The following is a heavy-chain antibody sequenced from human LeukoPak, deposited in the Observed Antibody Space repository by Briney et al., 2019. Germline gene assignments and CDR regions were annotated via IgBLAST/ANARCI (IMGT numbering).Heavy chain of an antibody. CDR1: GGSLSNNY. CDR2: IHSSGST. J-gene: IGHJ4*02. D-gene: IGHD1-26*01. CDR3: ARHGLKLVGASTIYFDN. Sequence: PSETLSLTCSVSGGSLSNNYWSWIRQSPEKGLEWIGYIHSSGSTDYNPSFKSRVVVSVDTSKNQFSLKLYSVTAADTAVYYCARHGLKLVGASTIYFDNWGQGTLVTVSS. V-gene: IGHV4-59*08.